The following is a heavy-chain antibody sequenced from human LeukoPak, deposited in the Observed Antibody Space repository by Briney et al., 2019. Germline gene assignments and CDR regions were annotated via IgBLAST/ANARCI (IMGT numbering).Heavy chain of an antibody. Sequence: ASVKVSCKASGYTFTGYYMHWVRQAPGQGVEWMGWINPKSGGTNYAQKFQGRVTMTRDTSISTAYMELSRLRSDDTAVYYCARGADGSGRLYYYYYMDVWGKGTTVTVSS. CDR2: INPKSGGT. CDR3: ARGADGSGRLYYYYYMDV. CDR1: GYTFTGYY. V-gene: IGHV1-2*02. J-gene: IGHJ6*03. D-gene: IGHD3-10*01.